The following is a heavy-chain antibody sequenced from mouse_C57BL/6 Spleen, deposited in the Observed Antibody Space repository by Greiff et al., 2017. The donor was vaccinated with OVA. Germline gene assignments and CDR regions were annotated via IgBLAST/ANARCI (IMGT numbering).Heavy chain of an antibody. CDR1: GYTFTSYW. D-gene: IGHD3-2*02. V-gene: IGHV1-61*01. CDR3: ARGGSSGPFAC. Sequence: QVQLQQPGAELVRPGSSVKLSCKASGYTFTSYWMDWVKQRPGQGLEWIGNIYPSDSETHYNQKFKDKATLTVDKSSSTAYMQRSSLTSEDSAVYYCARGGSSGPFACWGQGTLVTVS. J-gene: IGHJ3*01. CDR2: IYPSDSET.